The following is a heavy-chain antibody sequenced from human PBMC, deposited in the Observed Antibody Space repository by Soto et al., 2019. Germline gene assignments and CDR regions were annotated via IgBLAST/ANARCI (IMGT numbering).Heavy chain of an antibody. V-gene: IGHV4-4*07. CDR2: IYTSGST. Sequence: PXETLSLTCTVSRCSIRSFYWSWIRQPAGKGLEWLGHIYTSGSTTYSPYLKSRVTMSRDTSKNQLSLRLRSVTAADTAVYYCAGLSGSSSFYAMDVWGQGTTVTVSS. CDR3: AGLSGSSSFYAMDV. J-gene: IGHJ6*02. CDR1: RCSIRSFY. D-gene: IGHD6-19*01.